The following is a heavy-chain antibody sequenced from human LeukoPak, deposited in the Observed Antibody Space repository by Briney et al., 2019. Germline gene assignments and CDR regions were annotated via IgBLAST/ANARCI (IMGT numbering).Heavy chain of an antibody. CDR2: SYWDDDK. J-gene: IGHJ4*02. D-gene: IGHD6-13*01. CDR1: GFSLSTSGVG. Sequence: SGPTLVNPTQTLTLTCTFSGFSLSTSGVGVGWIRQPPGKALEWLALSYWDDDKRCSPSLNTRLTLTKDTSKNQVVLTMTNMDPVDTATYYCAHSRYTSSWYNPVGDYWGQGTLVTVSS. V-gene: IGHV2-5*02. CDR3: AHSRYTSSWYNPVGDY.